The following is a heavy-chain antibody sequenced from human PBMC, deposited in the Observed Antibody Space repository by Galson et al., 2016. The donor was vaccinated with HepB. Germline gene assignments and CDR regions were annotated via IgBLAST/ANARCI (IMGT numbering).Heavy chain of an antibody. J-gene: IGHJ4*02. Sequence: SLRLSCAGSGYPFGGSWMQWVRQAPGKGPVWVAHIDNDGTRTTYADSVKGRFTISRDNARNTLYLQMNSLRADDTAVYYCVRDWFGDHTWGQGTLVTASA. V-gene: IGHV3-74*01. D-gene: IGHD3-10*01. CDR1: GYPFGGSW. CDR3: VRDWFGDHT. CDR2: IDNDGTRT.